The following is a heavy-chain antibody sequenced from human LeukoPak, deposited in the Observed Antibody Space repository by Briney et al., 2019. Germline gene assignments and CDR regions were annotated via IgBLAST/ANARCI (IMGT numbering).Heavy chain of an antibody. Sequence: TSETLSLTCAVYGGSFSGYYWSWIRQPPGKGLEWIGEINHSGSTNYNPSLKSRVTISVDTSKNQFSLKLSSVTAADTAVYYCARLGRFDYWGQGTLVTVSS. CDR3: ARLGRFDY. CDR2: INHSGST. CDR1: GGSFSGYY. V-gene: IGHV4-34*01. J-gene: IGHJ4*02.